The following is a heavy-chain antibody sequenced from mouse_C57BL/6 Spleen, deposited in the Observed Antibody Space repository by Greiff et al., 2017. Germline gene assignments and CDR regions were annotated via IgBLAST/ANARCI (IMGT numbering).Heavy chain of an antibody. Sequence: EVKLMESGGGLVKPGGSLKLSCAASGFTFSDYGMHWVRQAPEKGLEWVAYISSGSSTIYYADTVKGRFTISRDNAKNTLFLQMTSLRSEDTAMYYCARSYGSSQYYAMDYWGQGTSVTVSS. J-gene: IGHJ4*01. D-gene: IGHD1-1*01. V-gene: IGHV5-17*01. CDR1: GFTFSDYG. CDR3: ARSYGSSQYYAMDY. CDR2: ISSGSSTI.